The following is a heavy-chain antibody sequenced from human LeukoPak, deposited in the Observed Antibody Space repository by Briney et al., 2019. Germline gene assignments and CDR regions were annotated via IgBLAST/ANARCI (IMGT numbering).Heavy chain of an antibody. V-gene: IGHV4-39*01. J-gene: IGHJ5*02. CDR2: IYYSGST. D-gene: IGHD2-2*01. CDR1: GGSISSSSYY. CDR3: ARQVRWKYQLLWEGPPLSWFDP. Sequence: SETLSLTCTVSGGSISSSSYYWGWIRQPPGKGLEWIGSIYYSGSTYYNPSLKSRVTISVDTSKNQFSLKLSSVTAADTAVYYCARQVRWKYQLLWEGPPLSWFDPWGQGTLVTVSS.